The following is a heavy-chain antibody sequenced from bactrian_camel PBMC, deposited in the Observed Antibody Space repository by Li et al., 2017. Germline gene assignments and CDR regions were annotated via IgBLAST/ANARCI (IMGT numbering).Heavy chain of an antibody. CDR1: GFTDITFSRYS. CDR2: ISNGGAT. D-gene: IGHD7*01. J-gene: IGHJ4*01. Sequence: VQLVESGGGLVHPGGSLRLSCAGSGFTDITFSRYSMSWVRQAPGKGLEWVSGISNGGATYYADSVKGRFTISRDNGADTTVYLQMNDLQPEDTAMYYCAAEGARSGRDRWRPRRPGCRFDRYEYKYWGQGTQVTVS. V-gene: IGHV3S40*01. CDR3: AAEGARSGRDRWRPRRPGCRFDRYEYKY.